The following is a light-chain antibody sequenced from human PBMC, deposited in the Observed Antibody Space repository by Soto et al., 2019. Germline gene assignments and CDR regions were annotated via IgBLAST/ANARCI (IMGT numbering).Light chain of an antibody. V-gene: IGLV7-43*01. CDR2: STG. CDR3: LLYFCGGGTWV. CDR1: AGTVTSGYY. J-gene: IGLJ3*02. Sequence: QAVVTQEPSLTVSPGGTVTLTCASSAGTVTSGYYPNWFQQKPGQTPRTLIYSTGNKHSWTPARFSGSLLGGKAALTLSGVQPEDEAEYYCLLYFCGGGTWVFGGGTKLTVL.